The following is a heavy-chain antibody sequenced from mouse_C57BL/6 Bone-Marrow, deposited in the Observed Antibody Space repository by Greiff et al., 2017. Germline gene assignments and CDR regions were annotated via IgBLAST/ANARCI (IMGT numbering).Heavy chain of an antibody. J-gene: IGHJ3*01. Sequence: QVQLQQPGAELVRPGSSVKLSCKASGYTFTSYWMDWVKQRPGQGLEWIGNIYPSDSETHYNQKFKDKATLTVDKSSSTAYMQRSSLTSEDSAVYYCARYGTAWFAYWGQGTLVTVSA. CDR1: GYTFTSYW. V-gene: IGHV1-61*01. CDR2: IYPSDSET. D-gene: IGHD2-1*01. CDR3: ARYGTAWFAY.